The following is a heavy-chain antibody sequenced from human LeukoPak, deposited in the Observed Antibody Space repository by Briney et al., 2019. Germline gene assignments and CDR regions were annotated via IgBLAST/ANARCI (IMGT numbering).Heavy chain of an antibody. CDR3: AKDQVYGSGSYYNGDAFDI. CDR1: GFTVSSNY. Sequence: GGSLRLSCAASGFTVSSNYMSWVRQAPGKGLEWVSVIYSGGSTYYADSVKGRFTISRDNSKNTLYLQMNSLRAEDTAVYYCAKDQVYGSGSYYNGDAFDIWGQGTMVTVSS. V-gene: IGHV3-66*01. D-gene: IGHD3-10*01. J-gene: IGHJ3*02. CDR2: IYSGGST.